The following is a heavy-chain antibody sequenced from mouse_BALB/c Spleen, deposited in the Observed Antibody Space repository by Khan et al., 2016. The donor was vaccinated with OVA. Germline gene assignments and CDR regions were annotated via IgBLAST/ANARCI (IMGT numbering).Heavy chain of an antibody. D-gene: IGHD1-1*01. CDR2: ISTGGHYT. CDR3: ARLAYYYDSEGFAY. Sequence: EVELVESGGDLVEPGGSLKLSCAASGFTFSTYGMSWVRQTPDKRLEWVATISTGGHYTYYPDSVRGRFTISRDNAKHTLFLQKTSMQSKDTAMFYCARLAYYYDSEGFAYWGQGTLVTVSA. CDR1: GFTFSTYG. J-gene: IGHJ3*01. V-gene: IGHV5-6*01.